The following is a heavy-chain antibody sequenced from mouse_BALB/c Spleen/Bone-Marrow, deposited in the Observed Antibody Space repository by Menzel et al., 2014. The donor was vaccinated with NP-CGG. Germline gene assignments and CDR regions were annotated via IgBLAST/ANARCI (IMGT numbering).Heavy chain of an antibody. J-gene: IGHJ2*01. CDR3: ARDYLYYFDY. Sequence: EVQVVESGGGFVQPGGFLRLSCATSGFTFTDHYMSWVRQPPGKALEWLVFIRNKANGYTTEYSASVKGRFTISRDNSQSIVYLQMNTLRAEDSATYYCARDYLYYFDYWGQGTTLTVSS. V-gene: IGHV7-3*02. D-gene: IGHD2-1*01. CDR1: GFTFTDHY. CDR2: IRNKANGYTT.